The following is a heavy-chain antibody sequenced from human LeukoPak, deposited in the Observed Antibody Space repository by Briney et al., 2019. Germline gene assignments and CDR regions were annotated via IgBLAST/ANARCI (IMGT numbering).Heavy chain of an antibody. J-gene: IGHJ4*02. Sequence: SETLSLTCTVSGGSISSGGHYWSWIRQHPGKGLEWIGYIYYSGSTYYNPSLKSRVTISVDTSKNQFSLKLSSVTAADTAVYYCARDGLERNFDYWGQGTLVTVSS. V-gene: IGHV4-31*03. D-gene: IGHD1-1*01. CDR3: ARDGLERNFDY. CDR2: IYYSGST. CDR1: GGSISSGGHY.